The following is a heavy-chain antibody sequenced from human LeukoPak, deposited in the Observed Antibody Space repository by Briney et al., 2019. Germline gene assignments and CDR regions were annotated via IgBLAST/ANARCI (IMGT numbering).Heavy chain of an antibody. Sequence: SETLSLTCTVSGGSFTNYYWSWIRQPAGEGLEWIGHINTKGSTSSNPSLKSPVIMSVDTSKNQFSLKLTSVTGADTAVYYCATTAAAGTRLAWFDPWGQGTLVTVSS. CDR2: INTKGST. CDR1: GGSFTNYY. V-gene: IGHV4-4*07. D-gene: IGHD6-13*01. J-gene: IGHJ5*02. CDR3: ATTAAAGTRLAWFDP.